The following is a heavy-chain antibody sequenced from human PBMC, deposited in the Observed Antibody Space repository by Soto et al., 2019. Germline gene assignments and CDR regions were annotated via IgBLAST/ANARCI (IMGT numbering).Heavy chain of an antibody. CDR3: ARLLVMSSYQLLASYFDD. CDR2: TYYRSKCYN. D-gene: IGHD2-2*01. CDR1: GDSVFSNIAA. V-gene: IGHV6-1*01. J-gene: IGHJ4*02. Sequence: QTVSLTCAISGDSVFSNIAAWNWFRQSPSIGLEWLGRTYYRSKCYNDYLVSVKSRITINPDTSKNQFSLQLNSVTPEDTAVYYCARLLVMSSYQLLASYFDDWGQGTLVTVSS.